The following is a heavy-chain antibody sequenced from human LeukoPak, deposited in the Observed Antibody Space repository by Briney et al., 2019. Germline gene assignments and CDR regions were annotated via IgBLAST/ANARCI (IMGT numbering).Heavy chain of an antibody. D-gene: IGHD4-17*01. V-gene: IGHV1-8*01. Sequence: ASVKVSCKASGYTFTSYDINWVRQATGQGLEWMGWMNPNSGNTGYAQKFQGRVTMTRNTSISTAYMELSSLRSDDTAVYYCAVDYGDYANYYYYGMDVWGQGTTVTVSS. CDR3: AVDYGDYANYYYYGMDV. J-gene: IGHJ6*02. CDR1: GYTFTSYD. CDR2: MNPNSGNT.